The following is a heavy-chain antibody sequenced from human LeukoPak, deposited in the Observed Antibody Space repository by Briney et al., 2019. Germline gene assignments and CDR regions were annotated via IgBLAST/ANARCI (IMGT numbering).Heavy chain of an antibody. CDR3: ARAPPGYYFDY. CDR2: IYYSGST. V-gene: IGHV4-59*01. J-gene: IGHJ4*02. Sequence: SETLSLTCTVSGGSISSYYWSWIRQPPGKGLEWIGYIYYSGSTNYNPSLKSRVTISVDTSKNQFSLKLSSVTAADTAVYYCARAPPGYYFDYWGQGTLVTVSS. CDR1: GGSISSYY.